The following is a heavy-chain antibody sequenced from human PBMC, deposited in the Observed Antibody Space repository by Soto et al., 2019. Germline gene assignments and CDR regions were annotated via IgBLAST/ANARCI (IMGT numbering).Heavy chain of an antibody. CDR3: AREVYSSGWYRNNGFAP. V-gene: IGHV1-69*04. J-gene: IGHJ5*02. D-gene: IGHD6-19*01. CDR1: GGTFSSYT. CDR2: IIPILGIA. Sequence: SVKVSCKASGGTFSSYTISWVRQAPGQGLEWMGRIIPILGIANYAQKFQGRVTITADKSTSTAYMELSSLRSEDTAVYYCAREVYSSGWYRNNGFAPGGGGPLVPVPS.